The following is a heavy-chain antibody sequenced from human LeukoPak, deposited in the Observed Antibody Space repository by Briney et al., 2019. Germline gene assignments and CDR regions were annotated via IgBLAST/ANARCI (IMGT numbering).Heavy chain of an antibody. D-gene: IGHD5-18*01. CDR1: GFTFSGYG. J-gene: IGHJ4*02. Sequence: GGSLRLSCAASGFTFSGYGIHWVRQAPGKGLEWVAFISYDGTNKYYADSVKGRFTISRDDSKNTLYVQMNSLRAEDTAVYYCARESRIQLWLLDYWGQGTLVTVSS. CDR2: ISYDGTNK. V-gene: IGHV3-30*03. CDR3: ARESRIQLWLLDY.